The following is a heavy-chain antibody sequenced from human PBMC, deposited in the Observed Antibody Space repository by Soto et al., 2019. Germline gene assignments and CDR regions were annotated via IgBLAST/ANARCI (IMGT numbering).Heavy chain of an antibody. CDR1: GGSLSSYY. Sequence: SGNPSPTLPVSGGSLSSYYLTLIRQPPGKGLEWIGFIHYGGGTVYNPALRSRVTVTVETSKKQFSLKLSSVTAADTAVYYCASHLSEYEGLDYWGQGFLVTVSS. CDR2: IHYGGGT. CDR3: ASHLSEYEGLDY. J-gene: IGHJ4*02. V-gene: IGHV4-59*12. D-gene: IGHD2-2*01.